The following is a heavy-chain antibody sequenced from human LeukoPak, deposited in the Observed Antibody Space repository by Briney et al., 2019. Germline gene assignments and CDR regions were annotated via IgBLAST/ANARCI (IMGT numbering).Heavy chain of an antibody. CDR3: ARQGSSTWSEFFDN. CDR1: GGSISSYY. J-gene: IGHJ4*02. Sequence: SETLSLTCTVSGGSISSYYWSWIRQPLGKGLEWIGYIYYSGSTNYNPSLKSRVTISVDTSKNQFSLKLSSVTAADTAVYYCARQGSSTWSEFFDNWGQGPLVTVSS. CDR2: IYYSGST. D-gene: IGHD6-13*01. V-gene: IGHV4-59*01.